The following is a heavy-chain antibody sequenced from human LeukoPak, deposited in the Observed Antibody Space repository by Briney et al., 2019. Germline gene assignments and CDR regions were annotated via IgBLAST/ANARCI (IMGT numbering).Heavy chain of an antibody. V-gene: IGHV3-48*03. CDR1: GFTFSSYE. Sequence: GGSLRLSCAASGFTFSSYEMNWVRQAPGKGLEWVSYISFSGSTIYYADSVKGRFTISRDNAKNSLYVQMNSLRAEDTAVYYCARGGYYDSSGYYYVAYFHHWGQGTLVTVSS. J-gene: IGHJ1*01. CDR2: ISFSGSTI. CDR3: ARGGYYDSSGYYYVAYFHH. D-gene: IGHD3-22*01.